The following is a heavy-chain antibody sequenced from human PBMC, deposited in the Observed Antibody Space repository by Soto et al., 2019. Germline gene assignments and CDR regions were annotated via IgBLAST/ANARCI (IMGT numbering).Heavy chain of an antibody. CDR1: GGSISRGDYY. D-gene: IGHD3-22*01. CDR2: IYSSGGI. CDR3: ARGYYYDSSGYAQDI. J-gene: IGHJ3*02. Sequence: PSETLSLTCTVSGGSISRGDYYWTWIRQPPGKGLEWIGYIYSSGGIYYNPSLKSRVTISVDTSMNQFSLRLSSVTAADTAVYYCARGYYYDSSGYAQDIWGQGTMVTVSS. V-gene: IGHV4-30-4*01.